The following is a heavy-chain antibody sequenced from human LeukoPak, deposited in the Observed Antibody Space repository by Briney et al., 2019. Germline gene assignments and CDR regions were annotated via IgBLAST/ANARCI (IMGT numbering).Heavy chain of an antibody. V-gene: IGHV4-39*07. D-gene: IGHD5-18*01. Sequence: SETLSLTCTVSGGSISSSSYYWGWIRQPPGKGLEWIGSIYYSGSTYYNPSLKSRVTISVDTSKNQCSLKLSSVTAADTAVYYCARGGYSYGTPNGDFDYWGQGTLVTVSS. J-gene: IGHJ4*02. CDR3: ARGGYSYGTPNGDFDY. CDR1: GGSISSSSYY. CDR2: IYYSGST.